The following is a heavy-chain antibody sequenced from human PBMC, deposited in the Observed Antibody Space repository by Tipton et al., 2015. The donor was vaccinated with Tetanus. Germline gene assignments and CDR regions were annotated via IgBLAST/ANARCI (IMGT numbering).Heavy chain of an antibody. CDR3: AGDRYYDFWSGYYGPVYYYGMDV. J-gene: IGHJ6*02. V-gene: IGHV1-18*01. D-gene: IGHD3-3*01. Sequence: QLVQSGAEVKKHGASVKVSCKASGYTFTSYGISWVRQAPGPGLEWMGWISAYNGNTNYAQKLQGRVTMTTDTSTSTAYMELRSLRSDDTAVYYCAGDRYYDFWSGYYGPVYYYGMDVWGQGTTVTVSS. CDR1: GYTFTSYG. CDR2: ISAYNGNT.